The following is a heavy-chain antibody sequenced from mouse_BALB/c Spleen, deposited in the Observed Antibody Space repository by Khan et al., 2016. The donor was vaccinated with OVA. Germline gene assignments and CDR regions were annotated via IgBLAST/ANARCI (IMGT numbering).Heavy chain of an antibody. CDR3: ASAYYRYDGYYAMDY. D-gene: IGHD2-14*01. J-gene: IGHJ4*01. CDR2: IWGGGGT. CDR1: GFSLSSYN. V-gene: IGHV2-6-4*01. Sequence: VELVESGPGLVAPSQSLSITCTVSGFSLSSYNIHWVRQPPGKGLEWLGMIWGGGGTDYNSPLTYRLSISKDNSKSHVFFKLISLLTDDTAMYYCASAYYRYDGYYAMDYWGQGTAVTVSS.